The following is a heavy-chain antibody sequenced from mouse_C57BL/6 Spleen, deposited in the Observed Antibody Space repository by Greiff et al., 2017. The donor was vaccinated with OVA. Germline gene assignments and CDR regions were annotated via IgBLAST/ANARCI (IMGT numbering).Heavy chain of an antibody. D-gene: IGHD1-1*01. Sequence: VKLQQPGTELVKPGASVKLSCKASGYTFTSYWMHWVKQRPGQGLEWIGNINPSNGGTNYNEKFKSKATLTVGKSSSTAYMQLSSLTSEDSAVYYCARSPPYHGSSPRYFDVWGTGTTVTVSS. CDR2: INPSNGGT. CDR1: GYTFTSYW. V-gene: IGHV1-53*01. CDR3: ARSPPYHGSSPRYFDV. J-gene: IGHJ1*03.